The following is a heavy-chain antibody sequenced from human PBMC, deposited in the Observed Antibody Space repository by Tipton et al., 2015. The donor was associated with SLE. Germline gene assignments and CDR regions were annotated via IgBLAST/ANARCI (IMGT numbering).Heavy chain of an antibody. V-gene: IGHV4-30-2*01. CDR1: GGSISSGGYS. CDR2: IYHSGST. J-gene: IGHJ3*02. Sequence: TLSLTCAVSGGSISSGGYSWSWIRQPPGKGLEWIVYIYHSGSTYYNPSLKSPVTISVDRSKNQFSLKLSTVTAADTAVYYCARGSKGAFDIWGQGTMVTVSS. D-gene: IGHD6-13*01. CDR3: ARGSKGAFDI.